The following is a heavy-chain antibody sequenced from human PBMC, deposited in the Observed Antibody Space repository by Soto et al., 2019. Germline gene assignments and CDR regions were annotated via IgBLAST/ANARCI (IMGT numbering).Heavy chain of an antibody. CDR3: ARVYYGWGSSAWFDP. CDR1: GGSISSYY. D-gene: IGHD3-10*01. J-gene: IGHJ5*02. Sequence: PSETLSLTCTVSGGSISSYYWSWIRQPPGKGLEWIGYIYYSGSTNYNPSLKSRVTISVDTSKNQFSLKLSSVTAADTAVYYCARVYYGWGSSAWFDPWGRGTLVTVSS. V-gene: IGHV4-59*01. CDR2: IYYSGST.